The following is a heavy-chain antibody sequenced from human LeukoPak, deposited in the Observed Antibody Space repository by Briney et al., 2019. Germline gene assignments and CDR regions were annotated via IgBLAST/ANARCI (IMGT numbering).Heavy chain of an antibody. J-gene: IGHJ3*02. CDR2: MNPNSGNT. V-gene: IGHV1-8*01. CDR3: ASWTYYDFWSGYYADSDAFDI. D-gene: IGHD3-3*01. CDR1: GYTFTSYD. Sequence: ASVKVSCKASGYTFTSYDINWVRQATGQGLEWMGWMNPNSGNTGYAQKFQGRVTMTRNTPISTAYMELSSLRSEDTAVYYCASWTYYDFWSGYYADSDAFDIWGQGTMVTVSS.